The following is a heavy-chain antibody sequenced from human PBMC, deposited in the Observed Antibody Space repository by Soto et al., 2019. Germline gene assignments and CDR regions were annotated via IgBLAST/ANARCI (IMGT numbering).Heavy chain of an antibody. V-gene: IGHV3-74*01. D-gene: IGHD7-27*01. Sequence: PGGSLRLSCAASGFTLSSYWMHWVRQAPGKGLVWVSRINSDGSDTSNADSVKGRFTISRDNAKNTLYLQMNSLRAEDTAVYYCAGESSWAPDYWGQGTLVTVSS. CDR1: GFTLSSYW. J-gene: IGHJ4*02. CDR3: AGESSWAPDY. CDR2: INSDGSDT.